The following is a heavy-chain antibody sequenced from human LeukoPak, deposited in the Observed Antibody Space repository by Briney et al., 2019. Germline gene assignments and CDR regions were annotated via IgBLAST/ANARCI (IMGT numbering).Heavy chain of an antibody. CDR1: GGSIGSYY. J-gene: IGHJ4*02. CDR3: ARLGGDSSGYSYYFDY. Sequence: SETLSLTCTVSGGSIGSYYWSWIRQPPGKGLEWIGYIYYSGSTNYNPSLKSRVTISVDTSKNQFSLKLSSVTAADTAVYYCARLGGDSSGYSYYFDYWGQGTLVTVSS. CDR2: IYYSGST. D-gene: IGHD3-22*01. V-gene: IGHV4-59*01.